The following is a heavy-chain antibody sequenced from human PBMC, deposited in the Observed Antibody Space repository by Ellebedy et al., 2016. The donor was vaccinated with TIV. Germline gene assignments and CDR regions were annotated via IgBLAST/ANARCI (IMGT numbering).Heavy chain of an antibody. CDR3: AKSHDSSGYHYVGAFDI. D-gene: IGHD3-22*01. V-gene: IGHV3-23*01. J-gene: IGHJ3*02. Sequence: GGSLRLSCAASGFTFSSYAVSWVRQAPGKGLEWVSVISGTGGDTYYADSVKGRFTISRDNAKNTLYLQMHSLRAEDTAVYYCAKSHDSSGYHYVGAFDIWGQGTMVTASS. CDR1: GFTFSSYA. CDR2: ISGTGGDT.